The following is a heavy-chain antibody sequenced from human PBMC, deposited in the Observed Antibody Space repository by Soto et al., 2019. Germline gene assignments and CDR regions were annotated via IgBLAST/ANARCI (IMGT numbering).Heavy chain of an antibody. CDR1: GGTFSSYA. D-gene: IGHD2-15*01. Sequence: QVQLVQSGAEVKKPGSSVKVSCKASGGTFSSYAISWVRQAPGQGLEWMGGIIPIFGTANYAQKFQGRVKITADESTSTAYIELSSLRSEETAVYYCAGPTGSCYSDSCCDGMDVWGQGTTVTVSS. CDR3: AGPTGSCYSDSCCDGMDV. J-gene: IGHJ6*02. V-gene: IGHV1-69*01. CDR2: IIPIFGTA.